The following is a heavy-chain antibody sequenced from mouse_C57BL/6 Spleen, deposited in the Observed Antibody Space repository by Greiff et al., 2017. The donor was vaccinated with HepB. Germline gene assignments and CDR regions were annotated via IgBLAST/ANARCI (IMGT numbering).Heavy chain of an antibody. CDR1: GFTFSSYT. CDR2: ISGGGGNT. Sequence: EVQGVESGGGLVKPGGSLKLSCAASGFTFSSYTMSWVRQTPEKRLEWVATISGGGGNTYYPDSVKGRFTISRDNAKNTLYLQMSSLRSEDTALYYCARRGWDVDFDYWGQGTTLTVSS. J-gene: IGHJ2*01. D-gene: IGHD4-1*01. V-gene: IGHV5-9*01. CDR3: ARRGWDVDFDY.